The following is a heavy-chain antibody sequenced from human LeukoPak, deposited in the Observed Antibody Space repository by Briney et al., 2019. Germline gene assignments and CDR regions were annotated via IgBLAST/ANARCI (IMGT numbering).Heavy chain of an antibody. Sequence: GGSLRLSCVVSGVSLSSHGMHWVRQAPGKRLEWLTFTWSDGRSEYYADSVKGRFSVSRDNSKNTVYLQIDSLRVEDTAVYYCARDRGNDYFDSWGQGTLVTVSS. CDR2: TWSDGRSE. V-gene: IGHV3-33*01. J-gene: IGHJ4*02. CDR3: ARDRGNDYFDS. CDR1: GVSLSSHG.